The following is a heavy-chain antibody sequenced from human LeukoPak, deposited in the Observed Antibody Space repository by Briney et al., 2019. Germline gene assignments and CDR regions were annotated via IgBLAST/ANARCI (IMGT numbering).Heavy chain of an antibody. D-gene: IGHD3-22*01. J-gene: IGHJ4*02. V-gene: IGHV4-34*01. CDR3: ARGGYYTDY. Sequence: SETLSLTCAVYGGSLSGYYWSWIRQPPGKGLEWIGEINPSGSTNYNPSLKSRVTRSVDTSKNQFSLKLSSVTAADTAVYYCARGGYYTDYWGQGTLVTVSS. CDR1: GGSLSGYY. CDR2: INPSGST.